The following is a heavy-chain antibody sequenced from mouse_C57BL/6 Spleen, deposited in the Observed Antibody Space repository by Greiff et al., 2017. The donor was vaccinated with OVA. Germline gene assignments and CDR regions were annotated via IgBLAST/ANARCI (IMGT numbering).Heavy chain of an antibody. CDR2: ISGGGGNT. D-gene: IGHD1-1*01. V-gene: IGHV5-9*01. J-gene: IGHJ1*03. CDR1: GFTFSSYT. Sequence: EVHLVESGGGLVKPGGSLKLSCAASGFTFSSYTMSWVRQTPEKRLEWVATISGGGGNTYYPDSVKGRFTISRDNAKNTLYLQMSSLRSEDTALYYCARWGYYGSSFFWYFDVWGTGTTVTVSS. CDR3: ARWGYYGSSFFWYFDV.